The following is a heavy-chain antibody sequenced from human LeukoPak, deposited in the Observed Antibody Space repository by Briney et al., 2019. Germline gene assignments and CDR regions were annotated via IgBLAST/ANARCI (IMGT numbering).Heavy chain of an antibody. CDR3: ARGTNYYGSGDY. D-gene: IGHD3-10*01. V-gene: IGHV4-61*01. CDR1: GGSFSSGTYY. J-gene: IGHJ4*02. Sequence: PSETLSLTCTVSGGSFSSGTYYWSWIRQPPGKGLEWIGHIYYTGNTHYVPSLKSRVTMSVDTPKNQFSLKLTSVTAADTAVYYCARGTNYYGSGDYWGQGTLVTVST. CDR2: IYYTGNT.